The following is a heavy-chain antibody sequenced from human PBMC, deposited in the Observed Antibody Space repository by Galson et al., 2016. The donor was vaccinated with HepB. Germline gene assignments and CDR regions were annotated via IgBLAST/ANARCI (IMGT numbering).Heavy chain of an antibody. CDR3: ARDLRFLEWLSRRGNHQSSSHGMDV. CDR2: IVPLFGTA. V-gene: IGHV1-69*13. D-gene: IGHD3-3*01. CDR1: EDTFTTSG. Sequence: SVKVSCKASEDTFTTSGFSWVRQAPGQGLEWMGGIVPLFGTANHAQKFLGRVTITADASTRTVYMDLSSLTSEDTAVYYCARDLRFLEWLSRRGNHQSSSHGMDVWGQGTTVTVSS. J-gene: IGHJ6*02.